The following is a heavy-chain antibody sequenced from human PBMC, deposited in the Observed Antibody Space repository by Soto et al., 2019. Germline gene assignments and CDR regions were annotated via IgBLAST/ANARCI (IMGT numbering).Heavy chain of an antibody. J-gene: IGHJ4*01. D-gene: IGHD4-4*01. Sequence: PGGSLRLSCAASGFPFYYYNMNSVRQSPGRGLEWVSSISGSGIDIHFTDSVKSRLTISRDNAKTSLYLQMDSLRPEDTAIYYCAREGVTNYTDYYFDLWGHGALVTVSS. CDR2: ISGSGIDI. CDR1: GFPFYYYN. V-gene: IGHV3-21*01. CDR3: AREGVTNYTDYYFDL.